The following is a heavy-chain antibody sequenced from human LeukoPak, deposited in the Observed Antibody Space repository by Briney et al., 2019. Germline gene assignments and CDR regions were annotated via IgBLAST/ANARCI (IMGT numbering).Heavy chain of an antibody. CDR1: GYTFTSYG. V-gene: IGHV1-69*13. CDR3: ARVTLVRGVITGIFDY. Sequence: GASVKVSCKASGYTFTSYGISWVRQAPGQGLEWMGGIIPIFGTANYAQKFQGRVTITADESTSTAYMELSSLRSEDTAVYYCARVTLVRGVITGIFDYWGQGTLVTVSS. CDR2: IIPIFGTA. D-gene: IGHD3-10*01. J-gene: IGHJ4*02.